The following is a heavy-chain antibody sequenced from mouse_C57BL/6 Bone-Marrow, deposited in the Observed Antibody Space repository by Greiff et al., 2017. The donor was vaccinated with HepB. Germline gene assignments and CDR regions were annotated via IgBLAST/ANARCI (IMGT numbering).Heavy chain of an antibody. CDR3: TRRAHYYGSRK. Sequence: QVQLQQSGAELVKPGASVKLSCKASGYTFTSYWMHWVKQRPGRGLEWIGRIDPNSGGTAYNQKFKGKAILTADKSSSTAYMELRSLTSEDSAVYYCTRRAHYYGSRKWGQGTTLTVSS. J-gene: IGHJ2*01. CDR1: GYTFTSYW. V-gene: IGHV1-62-3*01. D-gene: IGHD1-1*01. CDR2: IDPNSGGT.